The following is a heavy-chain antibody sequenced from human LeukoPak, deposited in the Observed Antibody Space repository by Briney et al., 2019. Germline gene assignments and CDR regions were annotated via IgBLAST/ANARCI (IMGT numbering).Heavy chain of an antibody. CDR3: ARVSIAVAGNDY. Sequence: PSETLSLTCTVSGGSVSSSSYYWGWIRQPPGKGLEWIGSIYYSGSTYYNPSLKSRVTISEDTSKNQFSLKLSSVTAADTAVYYCARVSIAVAGNDYWGQGTLVTVSS. V-gene: IGHV4-39*01. J-gene: IGHJ4*02. CDR1: GGSVSSSSYY. D-gene: IGHD6-19*01. CDR2: IYYSGST.